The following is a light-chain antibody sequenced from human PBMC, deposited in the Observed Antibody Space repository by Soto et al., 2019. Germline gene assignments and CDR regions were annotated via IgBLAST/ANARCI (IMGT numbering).Light chain of an antibody. Sequence: QSVLTQPASVSLSPGQSITISCTGTSSDVGSYNLVSWYQQHPGKAPKLMIYEGSKRPSGVSNRFSGSKSGNTASLTISGLQAEDEADYYCCSYAGSSTFVFGGGTQLTVL. CDR3: CSYAGSSTFV. CDR1: SSDVGSYNL. V-gene: IGLV2-23*01. J-gene: IGLJ3*02. CDR2: EGS.